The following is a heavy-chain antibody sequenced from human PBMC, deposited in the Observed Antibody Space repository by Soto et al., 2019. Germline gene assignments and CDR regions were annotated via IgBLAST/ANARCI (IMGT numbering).Heavy chain of an antibody. CDR2: INPNSGGT. CDR3: ARVPGAVAHNVFLIRDVRLDY. Sequence: GASVKVSCKASGYTFTGYHMHWVRQAPGQGLEWMGWINPNSGGTNYAQKVQGRVTMTTDTSTNTAYLELRSLRSDDTAVYYCARVPGAVAHNVFLIRDVRLDYWGQGTLVTVSS. V-gene: IGHV1-2*02. J-gene: IGHJ4*02. D-gene: IGHD6-19*01. CDR1: GYTFTGYH.